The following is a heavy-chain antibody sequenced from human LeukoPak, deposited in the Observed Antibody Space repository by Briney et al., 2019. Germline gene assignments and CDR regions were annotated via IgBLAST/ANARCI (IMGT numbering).Heavy chain of an antibody. D-gene: IGHD2-21*01. J-gene: IGHJ4*02. CDR1: GYTXSSYG. CDR2: ISGYNGNT. Sequence: ASVKVSCTASGYTXSSYGISWLRQAPGQGLEWMGWISGYNGNTNYAQKFQGRVTMTTDTSTSTLYMEVRSLRSDDTAVYYCARDNGHKSVDYWGQGTQVTVSS. V-gene: IGHV1-18*01. CDR3: ARDNGHKSVDY.